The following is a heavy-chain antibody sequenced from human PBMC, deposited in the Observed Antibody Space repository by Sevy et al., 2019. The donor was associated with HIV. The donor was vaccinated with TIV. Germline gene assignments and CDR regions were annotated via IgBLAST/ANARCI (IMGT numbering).Heavy chain of an antibody. D-gene: IGHD6-13*01. CDR1: GFTFGDYC. Sequence: GGSLRLSCTASGFTFGDYCMSWVRQAPGKGLEWVAFLKSDVYGGTVDHAATVRGRFVISREYSKTIAYLQMNDLKTEDTGVYYCTRWKAAQSIFDYWGQGALVTVSS. CDR2: LKSDVYGGTV. CDR3: TRWKAAQSIFDY. V-gene: IGHV3-49*04. J-gene: IGHJ4*02.